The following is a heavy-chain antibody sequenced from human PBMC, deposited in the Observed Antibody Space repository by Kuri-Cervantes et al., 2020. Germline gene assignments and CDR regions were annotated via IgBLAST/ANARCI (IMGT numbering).Heavy chain of an antibody. V-gene: IGHV1-2*02. Sequence: ASVKVSCKATGYTFTDYFIHWVREAPGQGLEWMGWVHSNNGGTNYAQKFQGRVTMTRDTSISTAYMELSRLRSDDTAVYYCARGYYYDSSGYAYYYYVMDVWGQGTTVTVSS. CDR3: ARGYYYDSSGYAYYYYVMDV. CDR2: VHSNNGGT. D-gene: IGHD3-22*01. J-gene: IGHJ6*02. CDR1: GYTFTDYF.